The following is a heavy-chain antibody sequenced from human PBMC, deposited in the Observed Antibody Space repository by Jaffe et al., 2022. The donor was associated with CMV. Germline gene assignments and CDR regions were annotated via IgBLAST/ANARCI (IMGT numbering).Heavy chain of an antibody. CDR3: AKDRPPLITMVRGDNDY. D-gene: IGHD3-10*01. J-gene: IGHJ4*02. CDR2: ITGSGGST. CDR1: GFTFINFA. V-gene: IGHV3-23*01. Sequence: EVQLLESGGGLVQNGGSLRLSCAASGFTFINFAMSWVRQAPGKGLEWVSAITGSGGSTYYADSVKGRFTISRDNSKNTLYLQMNSLRAEDTAVYYCAKDRPPLITMVRGDNDYWGQGTLVTVSS.